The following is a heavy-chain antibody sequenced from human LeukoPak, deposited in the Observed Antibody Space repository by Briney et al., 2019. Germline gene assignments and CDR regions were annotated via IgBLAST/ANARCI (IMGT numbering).Heavy chain of an antibody. V-gene: IGHV3-33*01. CDR2: VWYDGSNK. D-gene: IGHD2/OR15-2a*01. CDR3: AREGPRGNSQFDY. CDR1: GFTFSSYG. Sequence: GGSLRLSCAASGFTFSSYGMHWVRQAPGKGLEWVALVWYDGSNKYYADSVKGRLTISRDNSKNTLYLQMNSLRAEDTAVYYCAREGPRGNSQFDYWGQGTLVTVSS. J-gene: IGHJ4*02.